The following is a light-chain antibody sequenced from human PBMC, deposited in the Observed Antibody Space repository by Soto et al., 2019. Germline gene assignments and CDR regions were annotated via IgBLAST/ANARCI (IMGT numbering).Light chain of an antibody. V-gene: IGKV3-20*01. CDR1: QSVSSSY. J-gene: IGKJ1*01. Sequence: EIVLTQSPGTLSLSPGERATLSCRASQSVSSSYLAWYQQKPGQAPGLLIYGTSNRATGIPDRFSGSGSGTDFTLTISRLEPEDFVVYYCQQYGSSLVVTFGQGTKVEIK. CDR2: GTS. CDR3: QQYGSSLVVT.